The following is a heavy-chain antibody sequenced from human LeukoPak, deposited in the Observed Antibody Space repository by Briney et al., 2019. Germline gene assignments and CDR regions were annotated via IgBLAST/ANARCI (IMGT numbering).Heavy chain of an antibody. CDR3: ARHGGGGESYPRVFDY. V-gene: IGHV4-59*08. D-gene: IGHD1-26*01. CDR1: GGSISPYY. J-gene: IGHJ4*02. Sequence: SETLSLTCTASGGSISPYYWSWIRRPPGRGLEWIGYAYYSGSTNYNPSLKSRVTISVDTSKNQFSLKLSSVTAADTAMYYCARHGGGGESYPRVFDYWGRGNLVTVSS. CDR2: AYYSGST.